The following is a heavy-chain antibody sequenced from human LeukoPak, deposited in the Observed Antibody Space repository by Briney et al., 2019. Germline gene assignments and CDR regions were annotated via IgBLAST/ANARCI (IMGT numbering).Heavy chain of an antibody. CDR3: ARDHNYYDSSGYYSAFDI. V-gene: IGHV4-38-2*02. CDR1: GYSISSGYY. J-gene: IGHJ3*02. CDR2: MYHSGRT. D-gene: IGHD3-22*01. Sequence: SETLSLTCTVSGYSISSGYYWGWIRQSPGKGLEWIGSMYHSGRTYYNPSLKSRVTISVDTSKNQFSLKLSSVTAADTAVYYCARDHNYYDSSGYYSAFDIWGQGTMVTVSS.